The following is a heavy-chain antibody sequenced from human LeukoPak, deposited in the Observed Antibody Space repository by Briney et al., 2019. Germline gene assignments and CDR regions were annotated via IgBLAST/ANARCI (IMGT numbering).Heavy chain of an antibody. CDR1: GGFVSSINYY. J-gene: IGHJ6*03. D-gene: IGHD3-22*01. CDR2: IYYIGNT. V-gene: IGHV4-39*07. Sequence: SETLSLTCTVSGGFVSSINYYWGWIRQPPGKGLEWIGTIYYIGNTYYNPSLKSRVTISVDTSKNQFSLKLSSVTAADTAVYYCARDGYYYDTSGSSYYYYMDVWGKGTTVTVSS. CDR3: ARDGYYYDTSGSSYYYYMDV.